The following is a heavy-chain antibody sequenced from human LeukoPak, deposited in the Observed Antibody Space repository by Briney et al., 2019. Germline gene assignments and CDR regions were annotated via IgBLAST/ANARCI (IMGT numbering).Heavy chain of an antibody. CDR2: ISSSGSTI. CDR1: GFTFSSYE. Sequence: GGSLRLSCAASGFTFSSYEMNWVRQAPGKGLEWVSYISSSGSTIYYADSVKGRFIISRDNTKNSLYLQMTSLRADDTAVYYCARVGKNGWDFDHWGQGTLVTVSS. V-gene: IGHV3-48*03. CDR3: ARVGKNGWDFDH. J-gene: IGHJ4*02. D-gene: IGHD6-19*01.